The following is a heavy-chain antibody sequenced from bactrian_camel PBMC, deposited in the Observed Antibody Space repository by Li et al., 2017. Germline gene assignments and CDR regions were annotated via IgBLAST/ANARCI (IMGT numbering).Heavy chain of an antibody. V-gene: IGHV3S40*01. J-gene: IGHJ6*01. Sequence: DVQLVESGGGLVQPGGSLRLSCAASGFTFSSCLMSWVRQAPGKGLEWVSTIDSVLGRTAYADSVKGRFSISQDNANNTMYLQMNDLQPEDTAMYYCAADFSNTEQCALVDLETLDSDLREFGYWGQGTQVTVS. CDR3: AADFSNTEQCALVDLETLDSDLREFGY. D-gene: IGHD7*01. CDR1: GFTFSSCL. CDR2: IDSVLGRT.